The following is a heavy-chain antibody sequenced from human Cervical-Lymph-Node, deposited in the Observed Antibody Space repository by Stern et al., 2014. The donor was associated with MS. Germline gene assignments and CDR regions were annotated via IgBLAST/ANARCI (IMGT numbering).Heavy chain of an antibody. CDR3: ARWVTFRTPYYFDH. J-gene: IGHJ4*02. D-gene: IGHD2-21*02. Sequence: QLQLQESGPGLVKPSETLSLTCTVSGASISLYYWSWIRQPPGKGLEWIGYASYSGSANYNPSLKSRVTISVDTSQNHFSLKLRSVTAADTAVYYCARWVTFRTPYYFDHWGQGTLVTVSA. CDR1: GASISLYY. V-gene: IGHV4-59*01. CDR2: ASYSGSA.